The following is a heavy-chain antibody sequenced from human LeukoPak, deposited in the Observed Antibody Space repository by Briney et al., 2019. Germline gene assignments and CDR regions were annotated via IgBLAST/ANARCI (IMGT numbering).Heavy chain of an antibody. V-gene: IGHV1-2*02. Sequence: ASVKVSCKASGYTFTGYYMHWVRQAPGQGLEWMGWINPNSGGTKYAQRFQGRVTMTRDTSISTAYMELSRLRSDDTAVFYCARSYGSGKPEDYWGQGALVTVSS. J-gene: IGHJ4*02. CDR2: INPNSGGT. D-gene: IGHD3-10*01. CDR1: GYTFTGYY. CDR3: ARSYGSGKPEDY.